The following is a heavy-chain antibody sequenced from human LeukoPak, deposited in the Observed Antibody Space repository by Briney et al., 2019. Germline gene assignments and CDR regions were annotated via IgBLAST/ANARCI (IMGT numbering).Heavy chain of an antibody. D-gene: IGHD1-26*01. CDR3: AKDHVGLGYFDY. CDR2: ISYDGSNK. J-gene: IGHJ4*02. V-gene: IGHV3-30*18. CDR1: GFTFSSYG. Sequence: GGSLRLSCAASGFTFSSYGMHWVRQAPGKGLEWVAVISYDGSNKYYADSVKGRFTISRDNSKNTLYLQMNSLRAEDTAVYYCAKDHVGLGYFDYWGQGTLVTVSS.